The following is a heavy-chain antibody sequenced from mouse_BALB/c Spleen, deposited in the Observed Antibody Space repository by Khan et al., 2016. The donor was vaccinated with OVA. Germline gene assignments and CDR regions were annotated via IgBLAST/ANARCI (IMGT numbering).Heavy chain of an antibody. D-gene: IGHD1-1*01. V-gene: IGHV5-17*02. CDR3: ARSYFYGYHIDQ. CDR1: GFTFSSFG. Sequence: EVQLVESGGGLVQPGGSRNLSCVASGFTFSSFGMHWVRQAPEKGLAWVAYISGDSNTIYYTDTVMGRFTISRDNPKNTLFLQMTSLRSEDMAMYYCARSYFYGYHIDQWGQGTTLTVSS. J-gene: IGHJ2*01. CDR2: ISGDSNTI.